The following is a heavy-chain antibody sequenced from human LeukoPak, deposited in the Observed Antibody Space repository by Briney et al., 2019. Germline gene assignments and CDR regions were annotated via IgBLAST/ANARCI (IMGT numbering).Heavy chain of an antibody. CDR2: INPNSGAT. V-gene: IGHV1-2*02. CDR1: GYTFTGPY. CDR3: ARVEYCTKGVCINFDL. Sequence: ASVKVSCKASGYTFTGPYIHWMRQAPEQGLEWMGWINPNSGATKYAQKFQGRVTVTRDTSTSTVYMELSGLRADDTAAYYYARVEYCTKGVCINFDLWGQGTLVTVSS. J-gene: IGHJ4*02. D-gene: IGHD2-8*01.